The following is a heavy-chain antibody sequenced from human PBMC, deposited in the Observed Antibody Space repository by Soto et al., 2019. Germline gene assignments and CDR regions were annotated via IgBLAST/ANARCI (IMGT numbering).Heavy chain of an antibody. J-gene: IGHJ6*02. CDR1: GFTFSSYA. D-gene: IGHD3-22*01. V-gene: IGHV3-23*01. CDR3: AKSSGPLYYYGMDV. CDR2: ISGSGGST. Sequence: ESGGGLVQPGGSLRLSCAASGFTFSSYAMSWVRQAPGRGLEWVSAISGSGGSTYYADSVKGRFTISRDNSKNTLYLQMNSLRAGDTAVYYCAKSSGPLYYYGMDVWGQGTTVTVSS.